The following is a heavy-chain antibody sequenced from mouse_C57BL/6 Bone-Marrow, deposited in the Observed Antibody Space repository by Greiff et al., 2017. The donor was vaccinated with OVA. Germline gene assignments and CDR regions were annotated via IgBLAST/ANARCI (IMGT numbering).Heavy chain of an antibody. Sequence: QVQLQQPGAELVKPGASVKMSCKASGYTFTSYWITWVKQRPGQGLEWIGDIYPGSGSTNYNEKFKSKATLTVDTSSSTTYMQLSSLTSEDSAVYYCARGYYGSSVDYWGQGTTLTVSS. V-gene: IGHV1-55*01. CDR1: GYTFTSYW. CDR2: IYPGSGST. D-gene: IGHD1-1*01. J-gene: IGHJ2*01. CDR3: ARGYYGSSVDY.